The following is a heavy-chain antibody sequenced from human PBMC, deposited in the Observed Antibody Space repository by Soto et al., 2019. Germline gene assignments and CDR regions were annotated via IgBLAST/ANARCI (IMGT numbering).Heavy chain of an antibody. CDR2: IYYSGST. V-gene: IGHV4-61*08. Sequence: PSETLSLTCAVSGGSISRGGYSWSWIRQPPGKGLEWIGYIYYSGSTNYNPSLKSRVTISVDTSKNQFSLKLSSVTAADTAVYYCARLWFGEPVDYWGQGTLVTVSS. CDR3: ARLWFGEPVDY. J-gene: IGHJ4*02. D-gene: IGHD3-10*01. CDR1: GGSISRGGYS.